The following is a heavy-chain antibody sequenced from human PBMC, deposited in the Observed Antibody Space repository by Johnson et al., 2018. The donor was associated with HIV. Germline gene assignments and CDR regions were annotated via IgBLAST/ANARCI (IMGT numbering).Heavy chain of an antibody. Sequence: EVQLVESGGGEVQPGRSLRLSCAASGFTFSGYGMHWVRQAPGKGLEWVSAISGSGGSTYYADSVKGRFTISRDNSKNTLYLQMNSLRAEDTAVYYCAKGALIVGPRKNAFDIWGQGTMVTVSS. V-gene: IGHV3-23*04. CDR2: ISGSGGST. J-gene: IGHJ3*02. CDR3: AKGALIVGPRKNAFDI. CDR1: GFTFSGYG. D-gene: IGHD1-26*01.